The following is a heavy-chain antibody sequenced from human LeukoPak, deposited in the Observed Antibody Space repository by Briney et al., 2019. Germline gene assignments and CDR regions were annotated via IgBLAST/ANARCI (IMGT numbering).Heavy chain of an antibody. CDR2: ISVYNGNT. V-gene: IGHV1-18*01. CDR1: GYTFTSYG. CDR3: ARDRDVVWALTTVRGDFDI. J-gene: IGHJ3*02. D-gene: IGHD4-17*01. Sequence: ASVKVSCKASGYTFTSYGISWVRQAPGQGLEWMGWISVYNGNTNYAQKLQGRVTMTTDTSTSTAYMELRSLRSDDTAVYYCARDRDVVWALTTVRGDFDIWGQGTMVTVSS.